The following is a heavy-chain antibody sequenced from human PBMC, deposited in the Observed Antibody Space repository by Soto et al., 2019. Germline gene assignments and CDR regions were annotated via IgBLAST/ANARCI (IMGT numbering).Heavy chain of an antibody. CDR3: TKDGYGDYLNYYYGIDV. J-gene: IGHJ6*02. V-gene: IGHV3-23*01. CDR1: GFTFSSYA. Sequence: EVQLLESGGGLVQPGGSLRLSCAASGFTFSSYAMSWVRQAPGKGLEWVSAISGSAGSTYYADSVKGRFTISRDNPKYAVSQKMTSPRAEDTAVYYCTKDGYGDYLNYYYGIDVWGQGTTVTVCS. CDR2: ISGSAGST. D-gene: IGHD4-17*01.